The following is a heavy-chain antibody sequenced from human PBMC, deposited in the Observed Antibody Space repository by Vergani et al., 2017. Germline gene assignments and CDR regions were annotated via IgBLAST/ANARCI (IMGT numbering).Heavy chain of an antibody. J-gene: IGHJ4*02. CDR3: ARGPVTFGGVIAAYYFDY. V-gene: IGHV4-34*01. D-gene: IGHD3-16*02. CDR1: GGSFSGYY. CDR2: INHSGST. Sequence: QVQLQQWGAGLLKPSETLSLTCAVYGGSFSGYYWSWIRQPPGTGLEWIGEINHSGSTNYNPSLKSRVTISVDTSKNQFSLKLSSVTAADTAVYYCARGPVTFGGVIAAYYFDYWGQGTLVTVSS.